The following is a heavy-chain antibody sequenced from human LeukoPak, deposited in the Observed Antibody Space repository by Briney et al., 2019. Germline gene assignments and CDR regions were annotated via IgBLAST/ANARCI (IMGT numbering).Heavy chain of an antibody. V-gene: IGHV4-34*01. Sequence: SETLSLTCTVSGGSISSYYWSWIRQPPGKGLEWIGEFNHSGSTNYNPSLKSRVTISVDTSKNQFSLELSSVTAADTAVYYCARGGLDIVVVPAAMKRYNWFDPWGQGTLVTVSS. J-gene: IGHJ5*02. CDR2: FNHSGST. CDR1: GGSISSYY. CDR3: ARGGLDIVVVPAAMKRYNWFDP. D-gene: IGHD2-2*03.